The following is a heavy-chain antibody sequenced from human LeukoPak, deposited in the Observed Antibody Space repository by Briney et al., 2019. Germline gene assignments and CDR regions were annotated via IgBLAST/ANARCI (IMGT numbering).Heavy chain of an antibody. CDR1: RFTFSSYA. V-gene: IGHV3-64*01. CDR2: ISSNGGST. J-gene: IGHJ4*02. D-gene: IGHD5-18*01. CDR3: ARGEHGVDTAMVTVY. Sequence: GGSLRLSCAGSRFTFSSYAMHWVRQAPGKGLEYVSAISSNGGSTYYANSVKGRFTISRDNSKNTLYLQMGSLRAEDMAVYYCARGEHGVDTAMVTVYWGQGTLVTVSS.